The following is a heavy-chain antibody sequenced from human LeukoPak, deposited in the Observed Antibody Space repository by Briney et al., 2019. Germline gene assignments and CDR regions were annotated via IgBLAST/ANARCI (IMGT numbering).Heavy chain of an antibody. Sequence: GGSLRLYCAASGFTVSHNYINWVRQAPVKGLEWVSVIYSDGSTYYADSVKGRFTISRDDSKNTLYLQMNSLRVEDTAVYYCARGYSSSWDPFDSWGQGTLVTVSS. D-gene: IGHD6-13*01. CDR3: ARGYSSSWDPFDS. J-gene: IGHJ4*02. CDR1: GFTVSHNY. CDR2: IYSDGST. V-gene: IGHV3-53*01.